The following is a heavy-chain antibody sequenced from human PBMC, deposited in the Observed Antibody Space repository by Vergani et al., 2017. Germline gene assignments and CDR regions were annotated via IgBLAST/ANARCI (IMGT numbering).Heavy chain of an antibody. CDR3: SEDLRSISAFGGEYFQH. V-gene: IGHV3-23*01. Sequence: EVQLLESGGGLVQPGGSLRLSCAASGFTFSSYAMSWVRQAPGKGLEWVSAISGSGGSTYYADSVKGRFTISRDNSKNTLDLQMNSLRAEDTAVYYCSEDLRSISAFGGEYFQHWGQGTLVTVSS. J-gene: IGHJ1*01. CDR1: GFTFSSYA. CDR2: ISGSGGST. D-gene: IGHD5/OR15-5a*01.